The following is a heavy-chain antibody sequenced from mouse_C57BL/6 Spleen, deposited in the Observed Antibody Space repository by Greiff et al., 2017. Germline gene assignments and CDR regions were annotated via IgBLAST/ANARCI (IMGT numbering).Heavy chain of an antibody. D-gene: IGHD2-3*01. CDR3: ARDGAYYFDY. CDR1: GYTFTDYN. V-gene: IGHV1-22*01. Sequence: EVQLQQSGPELVKPGASVKMSCKASGYTFTDYNMHWVKQSHGKSLEWIGYINPNNGGTSYNQKLNGKATLTVNKSSSTAYMELRSLTSEDSAVYYCARDGAYYFDYWGQGTTLTVSS. CDR2: INPNNGGT. J-gene: IGHJ2*01.